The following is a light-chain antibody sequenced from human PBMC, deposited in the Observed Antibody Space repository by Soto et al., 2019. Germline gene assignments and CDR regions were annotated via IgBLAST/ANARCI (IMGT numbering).Light chain of an antibody. Sequence: SSELTQPLSVSVALGQTARITCGGNNIGSKNVHWYQQKPGQAPVLVIYRDSNRPSGIPERFSGSNSGNTATLTISRAQAGDEADYYCQVWDSSGFVFGTGTKVTVL. CDR2: RDS. CDR1: NIGSKN. J-gene: IGLJ1*01. V-gene: IGLV3-9*01. CDR3: QVWDSSGFV.